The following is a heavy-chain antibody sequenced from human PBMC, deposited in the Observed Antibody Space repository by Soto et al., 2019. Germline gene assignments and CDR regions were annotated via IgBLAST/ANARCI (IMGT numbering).Heavy chain of an antibody. V-gene: IGHV3-23*01. CDR2: ISGSGGST. CDR1: VFTFSSYA. J-gene: IGHJ3*02. CDR3: AKARADSSGYPDAFDI. D-gene: IGHD3-22*01. Sequence: HPGGSLRLSCAASVFTFSSYAMSWVRQAPGKGLEWVSAISGSGGSTYYADSVKGRFTISRDNSKNTLYLQMNSLRAEDTAVYYCAKARADSSGYPDAFDIWGQGTMVTVSS.